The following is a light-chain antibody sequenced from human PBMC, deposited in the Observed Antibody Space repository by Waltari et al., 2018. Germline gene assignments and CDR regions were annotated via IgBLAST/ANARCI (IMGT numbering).Light chain of an antibody. CDR2: GAT. Sequence: EIVMTQSPATLSVSPGERATLSCRASPSVSTILAWYQQKPGQAPRLLIYGATNRATGIPARFSGSGSGTEFTLTINSLQSEDFAVYYCQQYDKWPPTFGQGTKVDI. CDR3: QQYDKWPPT. V-gene: IGKV3D-15*01. CDR1: PSVSTI. J-gene: IGKJ1*01.